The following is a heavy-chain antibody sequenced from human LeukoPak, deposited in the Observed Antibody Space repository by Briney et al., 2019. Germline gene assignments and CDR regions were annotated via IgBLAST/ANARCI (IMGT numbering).Heavy chain of an antibody. Sequence: GASVKVSCKASGYTFTSYGISWVRQAPGQGLEWMGWISAYNGNTNYAQKLQGRVTMTTDTSTSTAYMELRSLRSDDTAVYYCARATPLVAAGTDYGMDVWGQGTTVTVSS. J-gene: IGHJ6*02. CDR3: ARATPLVAAGTDYGMDV. V-gene: IGHV1-18*01. CDR2: ISAYNGNT. D-gene: IGHD6-13*01. CDR1: GYTFTSYG.